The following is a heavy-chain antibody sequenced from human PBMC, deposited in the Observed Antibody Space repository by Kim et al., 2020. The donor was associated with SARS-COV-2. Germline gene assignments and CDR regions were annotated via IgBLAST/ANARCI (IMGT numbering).Heavy chain of an antibody. V-gene: IGHV1-46*01. CDR1: GYTFTSYY. D-gene: IGHD1-26*01. CDR2: INPSGGST. CDR3: AREEIVGATTVPNYYYYGMDV. Sequence: ASVKVSCKASGYTFTSYYMHWVRQAPGQGLEWMGIINPSGGSTSYAQKFQGRVTMTRDTSTSTVYMELSSLRSEDTAVYYCAREEIVGATTVPNYYYYGMDVWGQGTTVTVSS. J-gene: IGHJ6*02.